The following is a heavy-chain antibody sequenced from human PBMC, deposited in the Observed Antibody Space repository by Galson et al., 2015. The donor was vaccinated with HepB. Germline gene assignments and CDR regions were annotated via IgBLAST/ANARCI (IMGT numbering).Heavy chain of an antibody. CDR2: IKQDGSEK. D-gene: IGHD6-13*01. J-gene: IGHJ6*03. CDR3: AREGGLKGIAAVMGTYYYYYMDV. V-gene: IGHV3-7*01. Sequence: SLRLSCAASGFTFSSYWMSWVRQAPGKGLEWVANIKQDGSEKYYVDSVKGRFTISRDNAKNSLYLQMNSLRAEDTAVYYCAREGGLKGIAAVMGTYYYYYMDVWGKGTTVTVSS. CDR1: GFTFSSYW.